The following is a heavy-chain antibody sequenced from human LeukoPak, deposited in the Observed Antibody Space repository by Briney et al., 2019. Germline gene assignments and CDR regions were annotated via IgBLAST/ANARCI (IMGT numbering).Heavy chain of an antibody. CDR3: ARGPRIAAQDNWFDP. CDR1: GYTFTGYY. J-gene: IGHJ5*02. D-gene: IGHD6-6*01. Sequence: GPVKVSCKASGYTFTGYYMHWVRQAPGQGLEWMGWMNPNSGNTGYAQKFQGRVTMTRNTSISTAYMELSSLRSEDTAVYYCARGPRIAAQDNWFDPWGQGTLVTVSS. V-gene: IGHV1-8*02. CDR2: MNPNSGNT.